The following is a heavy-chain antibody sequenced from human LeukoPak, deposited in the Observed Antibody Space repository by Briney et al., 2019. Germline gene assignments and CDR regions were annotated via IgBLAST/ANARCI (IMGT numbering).Heavy chain of an antibody. Sequence: GGSLRLSCAASGFTVSSDYMSWVRQAPGKGLEWVSVIYSGGSTYYADSVRGRFTISRDNSKSTLSLQMNSLRAEDTAIYYCATYRQVLLPFESWGQGTLVTVSS. J-gene: IGHJ4*02. CDR3: ATYRQVLLPFES. D-gene: IGHD2/OR15-2a*01. V-gene: IGHV3-53*01. CDR2: IYSGGST. CDR1: GFTVSSDY.